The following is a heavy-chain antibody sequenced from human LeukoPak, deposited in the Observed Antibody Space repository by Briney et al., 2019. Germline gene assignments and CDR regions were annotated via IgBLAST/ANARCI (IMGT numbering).Heavy chain of an antibody. CDR2: IRYDGSNK. CDR3: AKDALLYYYMDV. CDR1: GFTFSSYG. V-gene: IGHV3-30*02. J-gene: IGHJ6*03. Sequence: GGSLRLSCAASGFTFSSYGMHWVRQAPGKGLEWVAFIRYDGSNKYYADSVKGRFTISRDNSKNTLYLQMNSLRAEDTALYYCAKDALLYYYMDVWGKETTVTVSS.